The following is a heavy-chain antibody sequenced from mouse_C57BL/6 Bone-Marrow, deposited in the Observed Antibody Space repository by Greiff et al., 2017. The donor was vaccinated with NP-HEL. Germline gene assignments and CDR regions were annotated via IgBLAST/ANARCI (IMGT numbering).Heavy chain of an antibody. J-gene: IGHJ4*01. CDR3: AVRQLRLRGAMDY. V-gene: IGHV1-39*01. CDR1: GYSFTDYY. CDR2: INPNYGTT. D-gene: IGHD3-2*02. Sequence: EVQLQESGPELVKPGASVKISCKASGYSFTDYYMNWVKQSPGKSLEWIGVINPNYGTTSYNQKFKGKATLTVDKSSSTAYMQLNSLTSEDSAVYDCAVRQLRLRGAMDYWGQGTSVTVSS.